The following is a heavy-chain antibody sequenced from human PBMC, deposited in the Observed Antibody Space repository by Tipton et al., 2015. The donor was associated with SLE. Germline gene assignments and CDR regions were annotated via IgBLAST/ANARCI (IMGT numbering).Heavy chain of an antibody. CDR2: IYYSGST. Sequence: TLSLTCTVSGGSISSSSYYWGWIRQPPGKGLEWIGSIYYSGSTYYNPSLKSRVTISVDTSKNQFSLKLSSATAADTAVYYCARRGRFLEWLGNDAFDIWGQGTMVTVSS. CDR1: GGSISSSSYY. D-gene: IGHD3-3*01. CDR3: ARRGRFLEWLGNDAFDI. J-gene: IGHJ3*02. V-gene: IGHV4-39*07.